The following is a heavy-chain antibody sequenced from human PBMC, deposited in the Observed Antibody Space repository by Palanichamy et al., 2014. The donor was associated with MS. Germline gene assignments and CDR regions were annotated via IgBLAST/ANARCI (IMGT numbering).Heavy chain of an antibody. CDR1: GFTVSVNY. CDR2: IYSGGRK. CDR3: ARGYYGAGSFESVYGLDI. Sequence: EVQLVESGGGLIQPGGSLRLSCTASGFTVSVNYMNWVRQAPGKGLEWVSVIYSGGRKYYADSVKGRFSISRDNSRNTLYLQMNSLRAEDTAVYYCARGYYGAGSFESVYGLDIWGQGTMVIVSS. J-gene: IGHJ3*02. V-gene: IGHV3-53*01. D-gene: IGHD4-17*01.